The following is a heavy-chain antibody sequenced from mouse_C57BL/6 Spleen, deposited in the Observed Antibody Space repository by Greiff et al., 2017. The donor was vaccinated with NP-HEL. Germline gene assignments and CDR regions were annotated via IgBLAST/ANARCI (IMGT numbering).Heavy chain of an antibody. CDR2: IYPRSGNT. V-gene: IGHV1-81*01. D-gene: IGHD2-3*01. CDR3: AREEDGYYYFDY. Sequence: VQLQQSGAELARPGASVKLSCKASGYTFTSYGISWVKQRTGQGLEWIGEIYPRSGNTYYNEKFKGKATLTADKSSSTAYMELRSLTSEDSAVYFCAREEDGYYYFDYWGQGTTLTVSS. J-gene: IGHJ2*01. CDR1: GYTFTSYG.